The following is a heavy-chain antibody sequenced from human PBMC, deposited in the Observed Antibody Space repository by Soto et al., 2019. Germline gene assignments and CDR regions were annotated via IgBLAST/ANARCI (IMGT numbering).Heavy chain of an antibody. D-gene: IGHD2-21*02. V-gene: IGHV3-30*18. J-gene: IGHJ6*02. CDR2: ISYDGSSK. CDR3: AKDSCGGDCYWYYGMDV. Sequence: QVQLVESGGGVVQPGGSLRLSCAASGSTFSSYGMHWVRQAPGKGLDWVALISYDGSSKYYGDSVKGRFTISRDNSKNTLYLQMSSLRAEDTAVYYCAKDSCGGDCYWYYGMDVWGQGTTVTVSS. CDR1: GSTFSSYG.